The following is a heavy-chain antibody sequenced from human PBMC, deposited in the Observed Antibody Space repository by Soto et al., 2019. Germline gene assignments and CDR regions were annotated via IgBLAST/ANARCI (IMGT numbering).Heavy chain of an antibody. CDR3: ARLDYGVYARFDY. V-gene: IGHV1-8*01. CDR2: MNPNSGNT. J-gene: IGHJ4*02. D-gene: IGHD4-17*01. Sequence: QVQLVQSGAEVKKSGASVKVSCKASGYTFTSHDINWVRQATGQGLEWMGWMNPNSGNTGYAQKYQGSVTMTRNTSIFIAYMELSSLGSEDTAVYYCARLDYGVYARFDYWGQGTLVTVSS. CDR1: GYTFTSHD.